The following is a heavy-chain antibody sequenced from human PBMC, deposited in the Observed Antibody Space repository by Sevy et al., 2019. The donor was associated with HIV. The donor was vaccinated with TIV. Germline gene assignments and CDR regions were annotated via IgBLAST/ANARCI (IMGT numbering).Heavy chain of an antibody. V-gene: IGHV3-23*01. CDR2: ISGSGGST. CDR3: AKDLGGSSYDFCSGYYNY. J-gene: IGHJ4*02. Sequence: GGSLRLSCAASGFTFSSYAMSWVRQAPGKGLEWVSAISGSGGSTYYASSVKGRFTISRDNSKKTLYLQMNSLRAEDTAVYYCAKDLGGSSYDFCSGYYNYWGQGTLVTVSS. D-gene: IGHD3-3*01. CDR1: GFTFSSYA.